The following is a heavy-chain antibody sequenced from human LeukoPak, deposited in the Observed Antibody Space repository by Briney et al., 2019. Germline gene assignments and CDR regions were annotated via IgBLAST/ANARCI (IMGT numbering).Heavy chain of an antibody. Sequence: GGSLRLSCAASGFTFSSYAMHWVRQAPGKGLEWVAVISYDGSNKYYADSVKGRFTISRDNSKNTLYLQMNSLRAEDTAVYYCATGPRVPPGWFDPWGQGTLVTVSS. V-gene: IGHV3-30-3*01. D-gene: IGHD1-1*01. CDR2: ISYDGSNK. CDR1: GFTFSSYA. CDR3: ATGPRVPPGWFDP. J-gene: IGHJ5*02.